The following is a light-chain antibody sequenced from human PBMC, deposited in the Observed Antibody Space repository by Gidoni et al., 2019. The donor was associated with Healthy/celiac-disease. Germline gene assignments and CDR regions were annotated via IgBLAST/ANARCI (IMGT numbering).Light chain of an antibody. Sequence: IVLTQSPATLSLSPGERATLSCRASQSVSSYLAWYQQKPGQAPRLLIYDASNRATGIPARFSGSGSGTDFTLTISSLEPEDFAFYYCQQRSNWLSLTFGGGTKVEIK. CDR3: QQRSNWLSLT. CDR1: QSVSSY. V-gene: IGKV3-11*01. CDR2: DAS. J-gene: IGKJ4*01.